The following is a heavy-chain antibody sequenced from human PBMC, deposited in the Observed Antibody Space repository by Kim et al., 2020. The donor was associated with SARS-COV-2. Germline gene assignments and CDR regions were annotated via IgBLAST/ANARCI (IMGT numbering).Heavy chain of an antibody. Sequence: ETIYAQNFKGSVTMTEGTSTDTAYMELSSLRSEDTAVYYCAPSRHYYEHWGQGTMVTVSS. V-gene: IGHV1-24*01. J-gene: IGHJ3*01. CDR2: ET. CDR3: APSRHYYEH. D-gene: IGHD3-22*01.